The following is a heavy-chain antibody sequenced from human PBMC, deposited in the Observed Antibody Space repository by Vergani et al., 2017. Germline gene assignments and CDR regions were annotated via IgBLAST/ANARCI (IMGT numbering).Heavy chain of an antibody. CDR3: YTVYHDY. CDR2: IRSKNDGGTA. Sequence: EVQLLESGGGSAQPGESLRLSCVASGFTFTAHGLNWVRQAPGKGLEWGGRIRSKNDGGTADYAAPLKGRFTISRDDSKDSAFLLVNNLKTEDTAFYFCYTVYHDYCVQGTLVTVSS. D-gene: IGHD5/OR15-5a*01. V-gene: IGHV3-15*01. CDR1: GFTFTAHG. J-gene: IGHJ4*02.